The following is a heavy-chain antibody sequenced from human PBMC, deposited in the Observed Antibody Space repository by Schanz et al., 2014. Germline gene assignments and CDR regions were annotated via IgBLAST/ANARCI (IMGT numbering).Heavy chain of an antibody. Sequence: QVQLLQFGGGVVQPGRSLRLSCAASGFAFSVYGMHWVRQAPGKGPEWVAVIWSDGSTKYYADSVKGRFTISRDNSKNTLYLQMNSLRADDTAVYYCARGTDWNLHYWGQGALVTVSS. CDR2: IWSDGSTK. CDR3: ARGTDWNLHY. J-gene: IGHJ4*02. D-gene: IGHD1-1*01. CDR1: GFAFSVYG. V-gene: IGHV3-33*03.